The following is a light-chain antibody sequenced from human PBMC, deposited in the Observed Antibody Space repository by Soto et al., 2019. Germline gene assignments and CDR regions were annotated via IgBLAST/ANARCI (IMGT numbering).Light chain of an antibody. J-gene: IGLJ2*01. CDR3: SSYRNGGTLV. CDR2: DVS. V-gene: IGLV2-14*03. Sequence: QSVLTQPASVSGSPGQSITISCTGASSYVGAYNFVSWYQHHPGKAPKLMIYDVSNRPSGVSDRFSGSKSGNTVFLTISGLQAEDEADYYCSSYRNGGTLVFGGGTKVTVL. CDR1: SSYVGAYNF.